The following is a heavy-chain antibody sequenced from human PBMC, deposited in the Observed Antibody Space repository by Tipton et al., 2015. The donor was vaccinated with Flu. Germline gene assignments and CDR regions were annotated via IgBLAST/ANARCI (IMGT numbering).Heavy chain of an antibody. V-gene: IGHV4-59*01. CDR3: ARYGTYDGSRYFQH. J-gene: IGHJ1*01. D-gene: IGHD1-26*01. Sequence: TLSLTCTVSGGSISSYCWSWIRQPPGKGLEWIGYIYYSGSTNYNPSLKSRVTISVDTSKNQFSLKLSSVTAADTAVYYCARYGTYDGSRYFQHWGQGTLVTVFS. CDR1: GGSISSYC. CDR2: IYYSGST.